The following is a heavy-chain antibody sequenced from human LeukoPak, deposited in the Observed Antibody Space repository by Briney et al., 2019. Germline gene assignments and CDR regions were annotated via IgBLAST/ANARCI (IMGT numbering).Heavy chain of an antibody. V-gene: IGHV3-64*01. CDR1: GFTFSDYS. D-gene: IGHD1-26*01. J-gene: IGHJ1*01. CDR3: ARVGGSYIPAEYFQH. CDR2: ISSSGGST. Sequence: GGSLRLSCAASGFTFSDYSMHWVRQAPGKGLEYVSAISSSGGSTYYVNSVKGRFTISRDNSKNTLYLQMNSLRAEDTAVYYCARVGGSYIPAEYFQHWGQGTLVTVSS.